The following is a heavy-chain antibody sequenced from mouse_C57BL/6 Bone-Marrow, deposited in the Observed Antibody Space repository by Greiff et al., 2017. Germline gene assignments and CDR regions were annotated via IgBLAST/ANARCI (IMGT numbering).Heavy chain of an antibody. CDR3: ARLGLDLYYFDY. Sequence: QVQLQQSGAELVKPGASVKMSCKASGYTFTSYWITWVKQRPGQGLEWIGDIYPGSGSTNYNEKFKSKATLTVDTSSSTAYMQLSSLTSEDSAVYYCARLGLDLYYFDYWGQGTTLTVSS. J-gene: IGHJ2*01. V-gene: IGHV1-55*01. D-gene: IGHD4-1*01. CDR1: GYTFTSYW. CDR2: IYPGSGST.